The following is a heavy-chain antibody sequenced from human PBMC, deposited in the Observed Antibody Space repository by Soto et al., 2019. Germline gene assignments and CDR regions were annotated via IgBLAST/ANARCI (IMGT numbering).Heavy chain of an antibody. J-gene: IGHJ5*02. V-gene: IGHV3-7*01. CDR3: AREKEPRGPTCFDP. Sequence: GGSLRLSCAASGFTFSSYWMSWVRQAPGKGLEWVANIKQDGSEKYYVDSVKGRFTISRDNAKNSLYLQMNSLRAEDTAGYYCAREKEPRGPTCFDPWGQGTLVTVSS. CDR1: GFTFSSYW. CDR2: IKQDGSEK. D-gene: IGHD1-1*01.